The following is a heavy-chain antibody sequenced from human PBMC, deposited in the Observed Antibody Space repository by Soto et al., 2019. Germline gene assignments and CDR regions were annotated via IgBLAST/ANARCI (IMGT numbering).Heavy chain of an antibody. CDR1: GGTFNNYA. Sequence: QVQLVQSGAEVTRPGSSVKVSCKASGGTFNNYALSWVRQAPGQGLEWMGGIIPIFNSANYAQKFQGRVTITADDSTSTAYMELRSLRPDDTAVYYCAREVTVASYSFDFWGQGTLVTVSS. CDR2: IIPIFNSA. V-gene: IGHV1-69*01. D-gene: IGHD5-12*01. CDR3: AREVTVASYSFDF. J-gene: IGHJ4*02.